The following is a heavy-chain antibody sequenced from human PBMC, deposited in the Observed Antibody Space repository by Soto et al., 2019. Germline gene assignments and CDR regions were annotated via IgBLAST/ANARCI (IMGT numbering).Heavy chain of an antibody. CDR1: DGSITSSSYC. D-gene: IGHD4-17*01. Sequence: SQTLSVTWSVSDGSITSSSYCWGRHRQPPGKGLEWIGSIYYSGSTYYNPSLKSRVTISVDTSKNQFSLKLSSVTAADTAVYYCARDHGDRMDVWGQGTTVTVSS. V-gene: IGHV4-39*07. CDR2: IYYSGST. J-gene: IGHJ6*02. CDR3: ARDHGDRMDV.